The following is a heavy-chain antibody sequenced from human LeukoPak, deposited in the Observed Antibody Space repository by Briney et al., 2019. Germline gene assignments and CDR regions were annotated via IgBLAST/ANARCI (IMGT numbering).Heavy chain of an antibody. D-gene: IGHD5-24*01. CDR2: IYYSGTI. V-gene: IGHV4-31*03. J-gene: IGHJ1*01. CDR1: GAGGSISSGGYY. CDR3: ARDINGYNSRDS. Sequence: SQTLSLTCTVSGAGGSISSGGYYWSWIRQYPGKGLEWIGYIYYSGTIYYNPSLQSRLTISIDTSKTHFSLQLNFLTDADTSVYYCARDINGYNSRDSWGQGTLVTVSS.